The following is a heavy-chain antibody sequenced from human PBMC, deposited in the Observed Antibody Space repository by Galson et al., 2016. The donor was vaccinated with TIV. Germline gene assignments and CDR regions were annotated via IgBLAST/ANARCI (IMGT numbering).Heavy chain of an antibody. Sequence: QSGAEVKKPGDSLKISCKTSGYRFTNSWIAWVRQMPGKGLEWMGVIYPADSDTTYRPSLQGQVTMSVDKSISTAYLQWSSLKASDTAMDYCARLLTCCNVTTCTTFGYFDYWGQGTPVTVSS. V-gene: IGHV5-51*03. CDR1: GYRFTNSW. D-gene: IGHD3-16*01. J-gene: IGHJ4*02. CDR2: IYPADSDT. CDR3: ARLLTCCNVTTCTTFGYFDY.